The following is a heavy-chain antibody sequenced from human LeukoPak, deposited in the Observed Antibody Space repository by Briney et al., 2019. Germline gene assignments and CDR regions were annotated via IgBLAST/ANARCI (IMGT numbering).Heavy chain of an antibody. Sequence: GGSLRLSCAASGFTFGSYWMPWVRQAPGKGLVWVSRINSDGSSTSYADSVKGRFTISRDNAKNTLYLQMNSLRAEDTAVYYCARELGITAWLDYWGQGTLVTVSS. D-gene: IGHD3-16*01. V-gene: IGHV3-74*01. CDR3: ARELGITAWLDY. J-gene: IGHJ4*02. CDR2: INSDGSST. CDR1: GFTFGSYW.